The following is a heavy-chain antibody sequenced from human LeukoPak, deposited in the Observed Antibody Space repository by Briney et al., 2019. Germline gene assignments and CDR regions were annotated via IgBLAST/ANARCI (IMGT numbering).Heavy chain of an antibody. CDR1: GGSFSGYY. CDR2: INHSGST. Sequence: SETLSLTCAVYGGSFSGYYWSWIRQPPGKGLEWIGEINHSGSTNYNPSLKSRVTISVDTSRNQFSLKLSSVTAADTAVYYCARRPGYSSSWYRLRLDYWGQGTLVTVSS. CDR3: ARRPGYSSSWYRLRLDY. J-gene: IGHJ4*02. V-gene: IGHV4-34*01. D-gene: IGHD6-13*01.